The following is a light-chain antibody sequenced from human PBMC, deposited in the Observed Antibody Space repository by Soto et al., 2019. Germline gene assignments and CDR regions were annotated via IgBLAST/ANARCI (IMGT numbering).Light chain of an antibody. Sequence: QSVLTQPPSASASLGASVKLTCTLSSGHNSYAIAWHQQQPEKGPRYLMKLNGDGSHSKGDGIPDRFSGSSSGAERYLTISSLQSEDEADYYCQTWSTDIRVFGGGTKLTVL. V-gene: IGLV4-69*01. J-gene: IGLJ3*02. CDR1: SGHNSYA. CDR3: QTWSTDIRV. CDR2: LNGDGSH.